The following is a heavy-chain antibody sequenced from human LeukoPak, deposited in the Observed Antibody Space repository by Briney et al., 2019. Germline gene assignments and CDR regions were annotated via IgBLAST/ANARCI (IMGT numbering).Heavy chain of an antibody. CDR1: GFTFGDYA. Sequence: GRSLRLSCAVSGFTFGDYAMSWVRQAPGKGLEWVGSIRSKPYGGTSDYAAPVKGRFTISRDNSKNTLYLQMNSLRAEDTAVYYCAKGDKPGYWGQGTLITVSP. V-gene: IGHV3-49*04. J-gene: IGHJ4*02. D-gene: IGHD1-14*01. CDR3: AKGDKPGY. CDR2: IRSKPYGGTS.